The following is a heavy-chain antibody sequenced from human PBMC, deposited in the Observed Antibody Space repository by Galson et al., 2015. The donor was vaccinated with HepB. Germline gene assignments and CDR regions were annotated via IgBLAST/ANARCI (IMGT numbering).Heavy chain of an antibody. V-gene: IGHV1-8*01. CDR2: MNPNSGNT. CDR1: GYTFTSYD. D-gene: IGHD6-19*01. J-gene: IGHJ6*03. Sequence: SVKVSCKASGYTFTSYDINWVRQATGQGLEWMGWMNPNSGNTGYAQKFQGRVTMTRNTSISTAYMELSSLRSEDTAVYYCARGVYSSGWYFAPSNYYYYMDVWGKGTTVTVSS. CDR3: ARGVYSSGWYFAPSNYYYYMDV.